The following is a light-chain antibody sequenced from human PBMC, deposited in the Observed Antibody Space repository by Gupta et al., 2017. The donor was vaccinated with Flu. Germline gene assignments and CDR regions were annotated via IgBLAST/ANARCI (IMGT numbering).Light chain of an antibody. CDR2: RNN. CDR3: AAWDDSLSGHVV. CDR1: SSNIGSNY. J-gene: IGLJ2*01. V-gene: IGLV1-47*01. Sequence: QSVLPQPPSASGTPGQRVTISCSGSSSNIGSNYVYWYQQLPGTAPKLLIYRNNQRPSGGPDRFSGSKSGTSASLAISGLRSEDEADYYCAAWDDSLSGHVVFGGGTKLTVL.